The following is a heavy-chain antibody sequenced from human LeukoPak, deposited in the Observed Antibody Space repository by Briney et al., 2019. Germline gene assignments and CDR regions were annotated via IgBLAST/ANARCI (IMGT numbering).Heavy chain of an antibody. CDR3: ARSDIVVVPADLYYFDY. CDR1: GYTFTSYG. Sequence: GASVKVSCKASGYTFTSYGISWVRQAPGQGLEWMGWISAYNGNTNYAQKLQGRVTMTTDTSTSTAYMELRSLRSDDTAVYYCARSDIVVVPADLYYFDYWGQGTLVTVSS. J-gene: IGHJ4*02. D-gene: IGHD2-2*01. V-gene: IGHV1-18*01. CDR2: ISAYNGNT.